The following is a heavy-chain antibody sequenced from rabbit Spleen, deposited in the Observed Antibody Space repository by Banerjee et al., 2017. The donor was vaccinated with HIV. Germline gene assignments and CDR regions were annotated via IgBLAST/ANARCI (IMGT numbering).Heavy chain of an antibody. D-gene: IGHD8-1*01. CDR3: ARDLSGSSYHFDL. CDR1: GFSFGASYW. CDR2: IGTTGGRT. J-gene: IGHJ4*01. V-gene: IGHV1S45*01. Sequence: QEQLEESGGDLVKPEGSLTLTCTASGFSFGASYWICWVRQAPGKGLEWIACIGTTGGRTYYASWAKGRFTISKTSSTTVTLQMTSLTAADTATYFCARDLSGSSYHFDLWGPGTLVTVS.